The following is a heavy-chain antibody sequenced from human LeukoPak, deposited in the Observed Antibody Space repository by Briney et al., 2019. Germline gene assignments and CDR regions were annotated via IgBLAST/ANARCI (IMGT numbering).Heavy chain of an antibody. Sequence: GGSLRLSCAASGFTFSSYSMNWVRQAPGKGLEWVSYISSSSSTIYYADSVKGRFTISRDNSKNTLYLQMNSLRAEDTAVYYCAKDFRGYEVIPDYWGQGTLVTVSS. CDR1: GFTFSSYS. CDR3: AKDFRGYEVIPDY. CDR2: ISSSSSTI. V-gene: IGHV3-48*01. J-gene: IGHJ4*02. D-gene: IGHD5-12*01.